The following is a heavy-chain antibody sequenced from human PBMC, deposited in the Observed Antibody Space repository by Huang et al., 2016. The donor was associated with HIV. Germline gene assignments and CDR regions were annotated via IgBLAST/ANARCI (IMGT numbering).Heavy chain of an antibody. CDR3: ASASGLLFENKLDS. V-gene: IGHV3-48*02. D-gene: IGHD2-21*02. CDR1: GFRFSDYS. Sequence: EVQLVQSGGGLVKPGGSLNLSCEGSGFRFSDYSMNWVRQAPGKGLERISYISSGGGTKYYADSMKGRLIISRDNAKKSLYLQMSSLTDEDTAIYYCASASGLLFENKLDSWGQGALVTVSS. CDR2: ISSGGGTK. J-gene: IGHJ4*02.